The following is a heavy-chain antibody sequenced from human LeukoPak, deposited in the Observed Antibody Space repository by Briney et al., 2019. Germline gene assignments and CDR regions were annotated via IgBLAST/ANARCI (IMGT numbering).Heavy chain of an antibody. CDR1: GGSISSSSYY. CDR3: ARQEYDFWSGYYVGIIPGPTYNWFDP. J-gene: IGHJ5*02. Sequence: SETLSLTCTVSGGSISSSSYYWGWIRQPPGKGLEWIGSIYYSGSTYYNPSLKSRVTISVDTSKNQFSLKLSSVTAADTAVYYCARQEYDFWSGYYVGIIPGPTYNWFDPWGQGTLVTVSS. V-gene: IGHV4-39*01. D-gene: IGHD3-3*01. CDR2: IYYSGST.